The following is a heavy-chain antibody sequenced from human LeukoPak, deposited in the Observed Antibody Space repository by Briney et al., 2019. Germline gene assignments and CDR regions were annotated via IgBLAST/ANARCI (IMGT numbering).Heavy chain of an antibody. J-gene: IGHJ3*02. CDR1: GFTFSRNW. CDR2: IKEDGSEK. D-gene: IGHD3-22*01. CDR3: ARGEDFYDSSGLPHDAFDI. V-gene: IGHV3-7*01. Sequence: GGSLRLSCAASGFTFSRNWMNWVRQAPGKGLEWVASIKEDGSEKYYVDSVKGRFTISRDNARNSLYLQMSSLRAEDTAVYYCARGEDFYDSSGLPHDAFDIWGQGAMVTVSS.